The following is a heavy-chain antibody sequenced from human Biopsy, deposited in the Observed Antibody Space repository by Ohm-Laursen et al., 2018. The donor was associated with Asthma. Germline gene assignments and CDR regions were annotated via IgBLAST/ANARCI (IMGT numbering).Heavy chain of an antibody. CDR1: GFKFDEYT. Sequence: SLRLSCAASGFKFDEYTMHWVRQAPGKGLKWVSYISSSSSTIYYADSVKGRFTISRDNAKNSLYLQMNSLRDEDTAVYYCARFKRGYSYGYAGVFDYWGQGTLVTVSS. V-gene: IGHV3-48*02. CDR3: ARFKRGYSYGYAGVFDY. J-gene: IGHJ4*02. CDR2: ISSSSSTI. D-gene: IGHD5-18*01.